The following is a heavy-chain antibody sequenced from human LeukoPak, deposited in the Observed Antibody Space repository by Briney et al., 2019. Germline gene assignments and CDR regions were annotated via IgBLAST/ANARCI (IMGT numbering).Heavy chain of an antibody. CDR3: ARDLEYYYDSSGYGGEGY. D-gene: IGHD3-22*01. J-gene: IGHJ4*02. CDR2: INPNSGGT. Sequence: ASVKVSCKASGYTFTGYYMHWVRQAPGQGLEWMGWINPNSGGTSYAQKFQGRVTMTRDTSISTAYMELSRLRSDDTAVYYCARDLEYYYDSSGYGGEGYWGQGTLVTVSS. V-gene: IGHV1-2*02. CDR1: GYTFTGYY.